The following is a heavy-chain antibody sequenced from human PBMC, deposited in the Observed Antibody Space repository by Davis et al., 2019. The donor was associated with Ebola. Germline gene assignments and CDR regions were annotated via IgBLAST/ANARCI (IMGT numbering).Heavy chain of an antibody. CDR1: GGSISRGGSY. Sequence: PSETLSLTCTVSGGSISRGGSYWTCIRQHPGKGLEWIGYIYYRWSTYYKPSLKSRVTLSLDTSKNQFSLNLYSVTAADTAVYYCARDLRYDSSGYDYYFYMDVWGKGTTVTVSS. CDR3: ARDLRYDSSGYDYYFYMDV. CDR2: IYYRWST. V-gene: IGHV4-31*03. D-gene: IGHD3-22*01. J-gene: IGHJ6*03.